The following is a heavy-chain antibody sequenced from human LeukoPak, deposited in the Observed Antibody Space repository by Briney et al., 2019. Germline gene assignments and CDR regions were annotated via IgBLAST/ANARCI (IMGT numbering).Heavy chain of an antibody. CDR2: IYYSGST. D-gene: IGHD2-2*01. J-gene: IGHJ4*02. V-gene: IGHV4-59*12. Sequence: PSETLSLTCTVSGGSISSYYWSWIRQPPGKGLEWIGYIYYSGSTYYNPSLKSRVTISVDTSKNQFSLKLSSVTAADTAVYYCARGPLYCSSTSCYQNFDNWGQGTLVTVSS. CDR1: GGSISSYY. CDR3: ARGPLYCSSTSCYQNFDN.